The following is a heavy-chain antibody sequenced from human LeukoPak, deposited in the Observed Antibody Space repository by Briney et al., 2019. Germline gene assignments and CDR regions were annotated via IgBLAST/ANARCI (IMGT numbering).Heavy chain of an antibody. CDR1: GFTFSGSW. CDR3: AKGGRSLDF. J-gene: IGHJ4*02. V-gene: IGHV3-7*01. D-gene: IGHD2-15*01. CDR2: VKVDGSEK. Sequence: GGSLRLSCTASGFTFSGSWMSWVRQAPGKGLEWVANVKVDGSEKNYVDSVKGRFTISRDNAKNSLYLQMNSLRAEDTAAYYCAKGGRSLDFWGQGALVTVSS.